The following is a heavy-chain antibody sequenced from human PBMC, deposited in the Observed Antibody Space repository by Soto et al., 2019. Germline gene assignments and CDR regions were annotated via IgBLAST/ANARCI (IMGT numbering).Heavy chain of an antibody. CDR2: IWYDGSNK. Sequence: VQLVESGGGVVQPGRSPRLSCAASGFTFSSYGMHWVRQAPGKGLEWVAVIWYDGSNKYYADSVKGRFTISRDNSKNTLYLQMNSLRAEDTAVYYCARGEDAFDIWGQGTMVTVSS. CDR1: GFTFSSYG. D-gene: IGHD3-16*01. J-gene: IGHJ3*02. V-gene: IGHV3-33*01. CDR3: ARGEDAFDI.